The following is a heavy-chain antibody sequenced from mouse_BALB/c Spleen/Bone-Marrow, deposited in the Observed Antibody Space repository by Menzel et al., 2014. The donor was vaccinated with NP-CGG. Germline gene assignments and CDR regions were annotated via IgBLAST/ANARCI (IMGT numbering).Heavy chain of an antibody. V-gene: IGHV14-3*02. CDR1: GFNIKDTY. D-gene: IGHD2-2*01. CDR3: ASYVYGYYFDY. CDR2: IDPANGNT. J-gene: IGHJ2*01. Sequence: EVQLQQSGAELVKPGVSVKLSCTASGFNIKDTYMHWVKQRPEQGLEWIGRIDPANGNTKYDPKFQGKATITADTSSNTAYLQLSSLTSEDTAVYYCASYVYGYYFDYWGQGTTLTVSS.